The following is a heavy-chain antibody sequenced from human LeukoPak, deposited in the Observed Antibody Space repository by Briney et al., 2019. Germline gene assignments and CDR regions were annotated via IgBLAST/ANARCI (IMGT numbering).Heavy chain of an antibody. CDR2: ISAYNGNT. V-gene: IGHV1-18*01. J-gene: IGHJ1*01. CDR1: GYTFTSYG. Sequence: ASVKVSCKASGYTFTSYGISWVRQAPGQGLGWMGWISAYNGNTNYAQKLQGRVTMTTDTSTSTAYMELRSLRSDDTAVYYCASSGWPPSYFQHWGQGTLVTVSS. CDR3: ASSGWPPSYFQH. D-gene: IGHD6-19*01.